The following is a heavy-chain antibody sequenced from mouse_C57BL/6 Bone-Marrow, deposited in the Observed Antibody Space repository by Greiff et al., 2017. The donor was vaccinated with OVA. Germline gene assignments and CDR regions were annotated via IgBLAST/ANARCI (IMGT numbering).Heavy chain of an antibody. CDR2: IWWDDAK. J-gene: IGHJ2*01. Sequence: QVTLKESGPGILQPSQTLSLTCSFSGFSLSTFGMGVGWLRQPSGLGLEWLAHIWWDDAKYSNPALKKRLTISKDTSKNQVFLKIANVDTAETATYYCARIAEDYYGSIYRGYLDYGGQGTTLTVSS. V-gene: IGHV8-8*01. CDR3: ARIAEDYYGSIYRGYLDY. CDR1: GFSLSTFGMG. D-gene: IGHD1-1*01.